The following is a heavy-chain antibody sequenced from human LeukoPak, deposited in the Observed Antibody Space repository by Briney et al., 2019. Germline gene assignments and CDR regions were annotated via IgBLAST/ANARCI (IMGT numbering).Heavy chain of an antibody. CDR1: GYTFTRYG. Sequence: ASVKVSCKASGYTFTRYGITWVRQAPGQGLEWMGWISAYNGDTKYAQKLQGRVTMTTDTSTTTAYMELRSLRSDDTAVYYCARGGLGYCSGGSCPTSWFDPWGQGTLVIVSS. CDR3: ARGGLGYCSGGSCPTSWFDP. D-gene: IGHD2-15*01. V-gene: IGHV1-18*01. CDR2: ISAYNGDT. J-gene: IGHJ5*02.